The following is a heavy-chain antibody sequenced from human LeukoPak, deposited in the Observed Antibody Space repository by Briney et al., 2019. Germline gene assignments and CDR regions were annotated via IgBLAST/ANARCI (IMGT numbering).Heavy chain of an antibody. CDR1: GFTFSSYD. CDR2: IGTIGDT. D-gene: IGHD5-18*01. CDR3: ARGRGYSQSNWVDP. V-gene: IGHV3-13*01. Sequence: GGSLRLSCAASGFTFSSYDMHWVRQDTGKGLEWVSAIGTIGDTYYTGSVKGRFTISRDNSKNTLYLQMNSLRAEDTAVYYCARGRGYSQSNWVDPWGQGTMVTVSA. J-gene: IGHJ5*02.